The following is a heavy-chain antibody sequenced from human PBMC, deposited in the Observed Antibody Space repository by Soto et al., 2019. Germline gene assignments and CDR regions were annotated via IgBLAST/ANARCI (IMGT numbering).Heavy chain of an antibody. Sequence: GGSLRLSCAASGFSFRSFYMIWVRQAPGRGLEWVSSISPSSSFLNYADSVKGRFTISRDNAKSSANLQMSRLGPEDTAVYYCVREDGVVGASSAFDSWGQGTLVTVSS. CDR1: GFSFRSFY. CDR2: ISPSSSFL. V-gene: IGHV3-21*06. J-gene: IGHJ4*02. CDR3: VREDGVVGASSAFDS. D-gene: IGHD1-26*01.